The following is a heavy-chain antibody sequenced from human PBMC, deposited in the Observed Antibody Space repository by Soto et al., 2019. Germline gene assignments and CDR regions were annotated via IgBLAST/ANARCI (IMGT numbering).Heavy chain of an antibody. CDR1: GYSFTSHW. CDR2: IYPGDSDT. J-gene: IGHJ4*02. CDR3: ARAPGSSGWYMD. Sequence: PGESLKISCKGSGYSFTSHWIGWVRQMPGKGLEWMGIIYPGDSDTRYSPSFQGQVSISADTSITTAYMEMSRLTSDDTAVYYCARAPGSSGWYMDWGQGTLVTVSS. D-gene: IGHD6-13*01. V-gene: IGHV5-51*01.